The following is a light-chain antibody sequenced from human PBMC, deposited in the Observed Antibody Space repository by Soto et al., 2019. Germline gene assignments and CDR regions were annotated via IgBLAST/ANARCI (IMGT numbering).Light chain of an antibody. CDR1: QSISSW. CDR3: QHYNSYSEA. J-gene: IGKJ1*01. CDR2: KAS. Sequence: DXQMTQSPSTLSASVGDRVTITCRASQSISSWLAWYQQKPGKAPKLLIYKASTLKSGVPSRFSGSGSGTEFTLTISSLQPDDFATYYCQHYNSYSEAFGQGPKVDI. V-gene: IGKV1-5*03.